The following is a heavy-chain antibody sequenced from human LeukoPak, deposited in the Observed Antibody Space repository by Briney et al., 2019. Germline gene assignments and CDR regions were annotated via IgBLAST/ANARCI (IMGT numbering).Heavy chain of an antibody. V-gene: IGHV4-59*01. Sequence: SETLSLTCTVSDGSIRSYYWSWIRQPPGKGLEWIGDIYYSGNTNSNPSLKSRVTISVDTSKNQFSLKLSSVTAADTAVYYCAIFTDYYFDYWGQGTLVTVSS. CDR3: AIFTDYYFDY. D-gene: IGHD2-21*02. CDR1: DGSIRSYY. J-gene: IGHJ4*02. CDR2: IYYSGNT.